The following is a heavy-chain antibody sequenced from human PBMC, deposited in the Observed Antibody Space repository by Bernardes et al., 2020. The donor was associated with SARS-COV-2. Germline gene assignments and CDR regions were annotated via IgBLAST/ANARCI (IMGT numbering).Heavy chain of an antibody. CDR2: INNIGVNT. CDR3: ARSPLGIAPFDY. V-gene: IGHV3-23*01. D-gene: IGHD2-21*01. CDR1: GFSFSDYG. Sequence: GGSLRLSCTASGFSFSDYGMSWVRQPPGKGLEWVSSINNIGVNTHYADSVKGRLTISRDNSRNTLYLQMNSLKTEDTAVYYCARSPLGIAPFDYWGQGTLVIVSS. J-gene: IGHJ4*02.